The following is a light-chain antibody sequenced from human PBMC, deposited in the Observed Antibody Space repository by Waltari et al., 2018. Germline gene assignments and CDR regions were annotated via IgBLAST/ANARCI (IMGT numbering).Light chain of an antibody. CDR2: RIS. CDR3: MQGTHWPYT. V-gene: IGKV2-30*02. J-gene: IGKJ2*01. CDR1: QSLLHSDANTL. Sequence: VVMTQSPLSLPVTLGQPASIPCTSSQSLLHSDANTLLTWFHQRPGQSPRRLIYRISIRDSGVPDRFSGSGSGTDFTLKISRVEAEDVGVYYCMQGTHWPYTFGPGTRLDIK.